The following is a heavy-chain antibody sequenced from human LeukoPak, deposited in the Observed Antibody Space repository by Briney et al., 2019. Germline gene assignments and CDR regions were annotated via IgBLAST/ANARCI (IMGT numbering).Heavy chain of an antibody. V-gene: IGHV3-33*01. CDR1: GFTLSSYG. D-gene: IGHD5-24*01. Sequence: GWSLRLSCAASGFTLSSYGMHWVRQAPGKGLEGVAVIWYDGSNKYYGDSVKGRFTISRDNSKKTLYLQMNSLRVEDTAVYYCARGDGYNDAEYLQHWGQGTLVTVS. J-gene: IGHJ1*01. CDR2: IWYDGSNK. CDR3: ARGDGYNDAEYLQH.